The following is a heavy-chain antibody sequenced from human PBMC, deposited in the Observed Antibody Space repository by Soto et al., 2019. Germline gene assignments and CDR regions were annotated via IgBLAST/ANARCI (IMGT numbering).Heavy chain of an antibody. J-gene: IGHJ4*02. CDR2: IYHSGST. CDR3: AREWGTGFYQLDS. V-gene: IGHV4-38-2*02. Sequence: PSETLSLTCAVSGYSISTGFNWACIRQPAGKGLELSGSIYHSGSTYYNQYLKSRVTISSDASKNQISLKLSSVTAADTALYYCAREWGTGFYQLDSCGQGTLVTVSS. D-gene: IGHD2-2*01. CDR1: GYSISTGFN.